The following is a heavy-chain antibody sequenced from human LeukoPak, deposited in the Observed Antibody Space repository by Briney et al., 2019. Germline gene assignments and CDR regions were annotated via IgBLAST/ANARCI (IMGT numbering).Heavy chain of an antibody. Sequence: GGSLRLSCVASGFTFSSYAMHWVRQAPGKGLEWVAVISYDGSNKYYADSVKGRFTISRDNSKNTLYLQMNSLRAEDTAVYYCAKRGYYYDSSGPDWGQGTLVTVSS. CDR2: ISYDGSNK. D-gene: IGHD3-22*01. CDR3: AKRGYYYDSSGPD. J-gene: IGHJ4*02. CDR1: GFTFSSYA. V-gene: IGHV3-30-3*02.